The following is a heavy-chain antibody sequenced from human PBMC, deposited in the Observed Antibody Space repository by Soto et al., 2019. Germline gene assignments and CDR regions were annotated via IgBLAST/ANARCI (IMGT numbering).Heavy chain of an antibody. CDR3: ARDALTYYDFWSGYYGYYYYGMDV. Sequence: GGSLRLSCAASGFTFSSYAMHWVRQAPGKGLEWVAVIPYDGSNKYYADSVKGRFTISRDNSKNTLYLQMNSLRAEDTAVYYCARDALTYYDFWSGYYGYYYYGMDVWGQGTTVTVSS. D-gene: IGHD3-3*01. CDR2: IPYDGSNK. CDR1: GFTFSSYA. J-gene: IGHJ6*02. V-gene: IGHV3-30-3*01.